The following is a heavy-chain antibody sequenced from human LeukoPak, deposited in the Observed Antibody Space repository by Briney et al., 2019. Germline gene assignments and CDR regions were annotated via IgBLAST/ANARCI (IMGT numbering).Heavy chain of an antibody. J-gene: IGHJ4*02. Sequence: PGGSLRLXCTASGFTCGDYAMRWVRQAPGKGLEWVGFIRSKAYGVTTEYAASVKGRSTISRDDSKSIAYLQMNSLKTEDTAVYYCTSCSSISCYTFDFDYWGQGTLVTVSS. CDR2: IRSKAYGVTT. CDR1: GFTCGDYA. V-gene: IGHV3-49*04. D-gene: IGHD2-2*02. CDR3: TSCSSISCYTFDFDY.